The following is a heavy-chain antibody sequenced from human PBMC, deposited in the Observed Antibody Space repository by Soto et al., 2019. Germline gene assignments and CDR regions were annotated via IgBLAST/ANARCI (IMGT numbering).Heavy chain of an antibody. D-gene: IGHD3-3*01. CDR2: ISGSGGST. V-gene: IGHV3-23*01. Sequence: GGSLRLSCAASGFTFSSYAMSWVRQAPGKGLEWVSAISGSGGSTYYADSVKGRFTISRDNSKNTLYLQMNSLRVEDTAVYYCAKELLDHGFLAALLGYMDVWGKGTTVTVSS. CDR3: AKELLDHGFLAALLGYMDV. J-gene: IGHJ6*03. CDR1: GFTFSSYA.